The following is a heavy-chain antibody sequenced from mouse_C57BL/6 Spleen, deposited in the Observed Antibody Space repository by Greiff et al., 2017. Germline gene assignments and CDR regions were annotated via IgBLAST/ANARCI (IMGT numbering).Heavy chain of an antibody. D-gene: IGHD1-1*01. CDR1: GYNFTSYW. J-gene: IGHJ1*03. Sequence: QVQLQQPGAELVRPGSSVKLSCKASGYNFTSYWMHWVKQRPIQGLEWIGNIDPSDSETHYNPKFKDKATLTVDKSSSAAYLQLSSLTSEDTAVYNCARYTTIEAYWYFDVWGTGTTVTVSS. V-gene: IGHV1-52*01. CDR3: ARYTTIEAYWYFDV. CDR2: IDPSDSET.